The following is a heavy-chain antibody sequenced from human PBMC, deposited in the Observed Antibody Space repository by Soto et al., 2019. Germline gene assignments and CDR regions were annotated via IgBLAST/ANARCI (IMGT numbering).Heavy chain of an antibody. Sequence: QVQLQQWGAGLLKPSETLSLTCAVYGGSFSGYYGSWIRQPPGKGLEWIGEINHSGSTNYNPSLKSRVTISVDTSKNQFSLKLSSVTAADTAVYYCARETGTLHLIPDYWGQGTLVTVSS. D-gene: IGHD1-1*01. V-gene: IGHV4-34*01. CDR1: GGSFSGYY. J-gene: IGHJ4*02. CDR3: ARETGTLHLIPDY. CDR2: INHSGST.